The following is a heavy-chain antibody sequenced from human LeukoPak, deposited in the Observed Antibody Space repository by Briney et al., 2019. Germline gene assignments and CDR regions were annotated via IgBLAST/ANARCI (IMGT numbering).Heavy chain of an antibody. Sequence: PGGSLRLSCAASGFTFSSYSMNWVRQAPGKGLEWVSYISSSSSTLYYADSVKGRFTISRDNAKNSLYLQMNSLRAEDTAVYYCARDQSGAGYYDSSGYYRRVSNPDYWGQGTLVTVSS. CDR3: ARDQSGAGYYDSSGYYRRVSNPDY. CDR2: ISSSSSTL. D-gene: IGHD3-22*01. V-gene: IGHV3-48*04. J-gene: IGHJ4*02. CDR1: GFTFSSYS.